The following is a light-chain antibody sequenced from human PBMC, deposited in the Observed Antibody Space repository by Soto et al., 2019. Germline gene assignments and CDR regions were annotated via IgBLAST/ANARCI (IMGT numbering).Light chain of an antibody. CDR3: QSYDSHLSGSL. CDR1: SSNIGAGYG. Sequence: QAVVTQPPSVSGAPGQKVTISCAGTSSNIGAGYGVHWYQQLPGRAPKLLIHNYVNRPSGVPDRFSGSKSGTSASLAITGLQGDDEGDYYCQSYDSHLSGSLFGGGTKVTVL. V-gene: IGLV1-40*01. J-gene: IGLJ2*01. CDR2: NYV.